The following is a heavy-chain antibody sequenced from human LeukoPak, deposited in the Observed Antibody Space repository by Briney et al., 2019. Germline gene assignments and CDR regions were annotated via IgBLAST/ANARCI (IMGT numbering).Heavy chain of an antibody. J-gene: IGHJ6*03. V-gene: IGHV1-2*02. D-gene: IGHD1-26*01. CDR1: GYTFTGYY. CDR2: INPNSGGT. CDR3: AKVVGATPPHYYYYYYMDV. Sequence: ASVKVSCKASGYTFTGYYMHWVRQAPGQGLEWMGWINPNSGGTNYAQKFQGRVTMTRDTSISTAYMELSRLRSDDTAVYYCAKVVGATPPHYYYYYYMDVWGKGTTVTVS.